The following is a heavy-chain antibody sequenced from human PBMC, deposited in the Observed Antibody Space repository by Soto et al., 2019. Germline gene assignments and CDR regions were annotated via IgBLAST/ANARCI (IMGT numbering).Heavy chain of an antibody. V-gene: IGHV3-23*01. D-gene: IGHD2-8*01. CDR1: GFTLDDG. J-gene: IGHJ4*02. CDR3: VSWVSAHFDN. CDR2: IDYSGANT. Sequence: GGSLRLSCAASGFTLDDGMTWVRPAPGKGLEWISTIDYSGANTHYADSVKGSFTSSRDKSRNTVALQMSNLRAEDTALYYCVSWVSAHFDNWGQGTLVTVS.